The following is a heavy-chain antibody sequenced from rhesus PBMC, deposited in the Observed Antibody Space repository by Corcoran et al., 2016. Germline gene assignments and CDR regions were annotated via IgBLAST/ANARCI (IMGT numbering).Heavy chain of an antibody. V-gene: IGHV2-95*01. Sequence: QVTLKESGPALVTPTQTLTLTCTFPGFSISTSGTGVGWSRQPPGKALEWIASIYWNDSKYYSTSLKSRLTISKDTSKNQVVLTMTNMDPVDTATYYCARVLYYYSGSYYPYYFDYWGQGVLVTVSS. J-gene: IGHJ4*01. D-gene: IGHD3-16*01. CDR1: GFSISTSGTG. CDR3: ARVLYYYSGSYYPYYFDY. CDR2: IYWNDSK.